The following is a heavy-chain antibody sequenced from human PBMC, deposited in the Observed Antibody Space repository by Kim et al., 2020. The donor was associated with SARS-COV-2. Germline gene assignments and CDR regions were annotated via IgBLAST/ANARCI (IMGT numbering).Heavy chain of an antibody. CDR2: ISYDGSNK. D-gene: IGHD3-16*01. CDR3: AKGDYDYFWGSPQDY. J-gene: IGHJ4*01. Sequence: GGSLRLSCAASGFTFSSYGMHWVRQAPGKGLEWVAVISYDGSNKYYADSVKGRFTISRDNSKNTLYLQMNSLRAEDTAVYYCAKGDYDYFWGSPQDYWG. V-gene: IGHV3-30*18. CDR1: GFTFSSYG.